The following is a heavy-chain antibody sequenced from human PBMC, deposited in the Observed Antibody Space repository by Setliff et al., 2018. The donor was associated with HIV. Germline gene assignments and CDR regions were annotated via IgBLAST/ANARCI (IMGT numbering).Heavy chain of an antibody. CDR2: IYHSGST. D-gene: IGHD4-17*01. CDR3: ARAAAGNTGPFDL. J-gene: IGHJ4*02. V-gene: IGHV4-38-2*01. Sequence: SETLSLTCAVSGYSISSGYYWGWIRQPPGKGLERIGSIYHSGSTYYNPSLKSRVTISVDTSKNQFSLKLSSVTAADTAVYYCARAAAGNTGPFDLWGQGSPVTVSS. CDR1: GYSISSGYY.